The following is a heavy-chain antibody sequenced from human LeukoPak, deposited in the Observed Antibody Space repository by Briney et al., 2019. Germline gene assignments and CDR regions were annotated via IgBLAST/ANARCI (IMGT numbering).Heavy chain of an antibody. J-gene: IGHJ4*02. D-gene: IGHD3-16*01. CDR2: ISGSGGST. CDR1: GFTFSSYA. CDR3: AKDIKGGGVAEGPDY. V-gene: IGHV3-23*01. Sequence: GGSLRLSCAASGFTFSSYAMSWVRQAPGKGLEWVSAISGSGGSTYYADSVKGRFTISRDNAKNSLYLQMNSLRAEDTALYYCAKDIKGGGVAEGPDYWGQGTLVTVSS.